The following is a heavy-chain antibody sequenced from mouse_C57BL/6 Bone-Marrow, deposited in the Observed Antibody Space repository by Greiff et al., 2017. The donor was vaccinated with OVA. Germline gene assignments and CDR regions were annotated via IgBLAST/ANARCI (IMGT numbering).Heavy chain of an antibody. CDR2: IYPGDGDT. J-gene: IGHJ1*03. V-gene: IGHV1-82*01. CDR1: GYAFSSSW. D-gene: IGHD1-1*01. CDR3: AIYYYGSSHWYFDV. Sequence: QVQLQQSGPELVKPGASVKISCKASGYAFSSSWMNWVKQRPGKGLEWIGRIYPGDGDTNYNGKFKGKATLTADKSSSTAYMQLSSLTSEDSAVDFCAIYYYGSSHWYFDVWGTGTTVTVSS.